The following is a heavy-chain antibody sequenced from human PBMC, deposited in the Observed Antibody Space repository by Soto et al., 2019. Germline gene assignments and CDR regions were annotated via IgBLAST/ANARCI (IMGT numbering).Heavy chain of an antibody. V-gene: IGHV4-39*01. CDR3: ARHRPWELPFDY. CDR2: IYYSGST. CDR1: GGSISSSSYY. J-gene: IGHJ4*02. D-gene: IGHD1-26*01. Sequence: SETLSLTCTVSGGSISSSSYYWGWIRQPPGKGLEWIGSIYYSGSTYYNPSLKSRVTISVDTSKNQFSLKLSSVTAADTAVYYCARHRPWELPFDYWGQGTLVTVSS.